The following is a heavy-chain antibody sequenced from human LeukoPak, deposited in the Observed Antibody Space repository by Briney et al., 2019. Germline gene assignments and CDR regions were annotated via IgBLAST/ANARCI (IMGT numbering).Heavy chain of an antibody. D-gene: IGHD3-3*01. V-gene: IGHV4-59*01. Sequence: SETLSLTCTVSGGSISSYYWSWIRQPPGKGLEWIGYIYYSGSTNYNPSLKSRVTISVDTSKNQFSLKLSSVTAADTAVYYCARTPSEYYDFWSGYYTYFDYWGQGTLVTVSS. CDR1: GGSISSYY. CDR2: IYYSGST. J-gene: IGHJ4*02. CDR3: ARTPSEYYDFWSGYYTYFDY.